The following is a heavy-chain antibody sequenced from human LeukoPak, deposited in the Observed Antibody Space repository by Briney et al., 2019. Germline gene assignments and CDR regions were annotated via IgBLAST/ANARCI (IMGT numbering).Heavy chain of an antibody. D-gene: IGHD3-10*01. Sequence: GGSLRLSCAASALTLSTYAMSWVRQAPGKGLEWVSGISAGKGNTYYADSVKGRFTISRDNSKNTLYLQMNSLRAEDTAVYYCAKGVYYYRWGHRVLVTVSS. CDR1: ALTLSTYA. CDR3: AKGVYYYR. CDR2: ISAGKGNT. J-gene: IGHJ4*01. V-gene: IGHV3-23*01.